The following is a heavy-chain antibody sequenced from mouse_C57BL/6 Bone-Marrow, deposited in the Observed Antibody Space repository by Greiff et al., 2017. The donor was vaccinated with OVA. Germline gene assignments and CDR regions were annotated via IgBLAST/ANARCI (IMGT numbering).Heavy chain of an antibody. CDR2: IDPETGGT. J-gene: IGHJ4*01. CDR1: GYTFTDSE. Sequence: QVQLQQSGAELVRPGASVTLSCKASGYTFTDSEMHWVKQTPVPGLEWIGAIDPETGGTAYNQKFKGKAILTADKSSSTAYMELRSLTSEDSAVYYCTRWGGYAMDYWGQGTSVTVSS. V-gene: IGHV1-15*01. CDR3: TRWGGYAMDY.